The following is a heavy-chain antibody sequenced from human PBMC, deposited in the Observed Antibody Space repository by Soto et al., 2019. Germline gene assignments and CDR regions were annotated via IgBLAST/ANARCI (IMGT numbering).Heavy chain of an antibody. D-gene: IGHD1-1*01. CDR1: GFNFGTYA. V-gene: IGHV3-30-3*01. J-gene: IGHJ6*02. CDR2: IAYDGINT. Sequence: GGSLRLYCVASGFNFGTYAIHWVRQAPGKGLQWVALIAYDGINTYYADSVKGRFTISRDNSKNTLHLQMNSLRPEDTGVYFCARVTPGNNLYYFSGLDVWGQGTSVTVSS. CDR3: ARVTPGNNLYYFSGLDV.